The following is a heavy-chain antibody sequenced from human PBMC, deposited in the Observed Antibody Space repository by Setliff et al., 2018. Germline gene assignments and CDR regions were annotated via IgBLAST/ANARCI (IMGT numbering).Heavy chain of an antibody. V-gene: IGHV4-38-2*02. Sequence: SETLSLTCTVSGYSISSGYYWGWIRQPPGKGLEWIGNMYHSGSVYYNPSLKSRVTISVDTSKNQFSLKVTSVTAADTAVYYCARGFAYLSLAFFDVLRYFEGDVWGQGTTVTVSS. D-gene: IGHD3-9*01. CDR1: GYSISSGYY. CDR2: MYHSGSV. CDR3: ARGFAYLSLAFFDVLRYFEGDV. J-gene: IGHJ6*02.